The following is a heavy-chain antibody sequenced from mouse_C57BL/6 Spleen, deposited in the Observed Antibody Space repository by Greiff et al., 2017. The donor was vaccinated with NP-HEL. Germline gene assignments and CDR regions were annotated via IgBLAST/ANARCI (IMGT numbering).Heavy chain of an antibody. D-gene: IGHD2-12*01. Sequence: VQVVESGPELVKPGASVKISCKASGYAFSSSWMNWVKQRPGKGLEWIGRIYPGDGDTNYNGKFKGKATLTADKSSSTAYMQLSSLTSEDSAVYFCAREKSFYDESYYYAMDYWGQGTSVTVSS. CDR3: AREKSFYDESYYYAMDY. CDR2: IYPGDGDT. J-gene: IGHJ4*01. V-gene: IGHV1-82*01. CDR1: GYAFSSSW.